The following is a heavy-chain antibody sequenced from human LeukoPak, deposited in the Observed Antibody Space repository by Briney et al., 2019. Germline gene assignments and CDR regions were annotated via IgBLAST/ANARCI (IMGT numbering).Heavy chain of an antibody. CDR2: IYHSGGT. CDR1: GGSISSSTNW. D-gene: IGHD2-15*01. Sequence: SETLSLTCAVSGGSISSSTNWWSWVRQPPGKGLEWIGEIYHSGGTNYNPSLKSRITISVDKSQNQFSLKVNSLTAADTAVYYCARGGIFCSGGSCYESWGQGTLVTVSS. J-gene: IGHJ5*02. V-gene: IGHV4-4*02. CDR3: ARGGIFCSGGSCYES.